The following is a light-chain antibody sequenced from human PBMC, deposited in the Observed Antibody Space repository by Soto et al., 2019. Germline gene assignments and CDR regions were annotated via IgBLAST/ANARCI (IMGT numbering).Light chain of an antibody. CDR1: SGYSNYK. J-gene: IGLJ2*01. V-gene: IGLV9-49*01. CDR3: GADHGSGSNFVKGV. CDR2: VGTGGIVG. Sequence: QSVLTQPPSASASLGASATLTCTLSSGYSNYKVDWYQQRPGKGPRFVMRVGTGGIVGSKGDGIPDRFSVLGSGLNRYLTIKNIQEEDESDYHCGADHGSGSNFVKGVFGGGTKVTVL.